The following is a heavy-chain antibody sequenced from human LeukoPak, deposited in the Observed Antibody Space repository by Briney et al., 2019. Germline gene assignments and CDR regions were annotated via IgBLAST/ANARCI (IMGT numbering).Heavy chain of an antibody. J-gene: IGHJ4*02. D-gene: IGHD4-17*01. Sequence: GGSLRLSCAASGFTFTNYWMTWVRQAPGKGLEWVANIKQDGSEEYYVDSVKGRFTISRDNAKNSLYLQMNSLRAEDTAVYYCAKGQSYGRIDYWGQGTLVTVSS. V-gene: IGHV3-7*01. CDR2: IKQDGSEE. CDR1: GFTFTNYW. CDR3: AKGQSYGRIDY.